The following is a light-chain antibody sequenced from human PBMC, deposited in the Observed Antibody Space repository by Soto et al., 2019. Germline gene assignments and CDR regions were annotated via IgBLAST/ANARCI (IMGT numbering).Light chain of an antibody. J-gene: IGKJ4*01. CDR3: QRYGTSPT. V-gene: IGKV3-20*01. Sequence: EIVLTQSPGTLSLSPGERATLSCRASQSVSSTYLAWYQQKVGQAPWLLIYGASSRATGIPDRFSGSGSGTDFTLTISRLEPEDFAVYYCQRYGTSPTCGGGTKVEIK. CDR1: QSVSSTY. CDR2: GAS.